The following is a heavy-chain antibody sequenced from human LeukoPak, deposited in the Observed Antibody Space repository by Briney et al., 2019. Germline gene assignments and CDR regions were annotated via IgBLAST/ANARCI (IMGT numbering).Heavy chain of an antibody. CDR2: ISGSGGST. CDR1: GFTFSSYA. CDR3: ARRVAAVGIYWYFDL. D-gene: IGHD6-13*01. J-gene: IGHJ2*01. V-gene: IGHV3-23*01. Sequence: PGGSLRLSCAASGFTFSSYAMSWVRQAPGKGLEWVSAISGSGGSTYYADSVKGRFTISRDNAKNSLYLQMNSLRAEDTAVYYCARRVAAVGIYWYFDLWGRGTLVTVSS.